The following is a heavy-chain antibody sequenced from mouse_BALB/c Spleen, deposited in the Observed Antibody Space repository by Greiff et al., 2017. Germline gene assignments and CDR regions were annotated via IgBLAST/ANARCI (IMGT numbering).Heavy chain of an antibody. V-gene: IGHV1S135*01. J-gene: IGHJ1*01. D-gene: IGHD2-14*01. CDR1: GYSFTSYY. CDR3: ARIGYDGYFDV. CDR2: IDPFNGGT. Sequence: VQLKESGPELMKPGASVKISCKASGYSFTSYYMHWVKQSHGKSLEWIGYIDPFNGGTSYNQKFKGKATLTVDKSSSTAYMHLSSLTSEDSAVYYCARIGYDGYFDVWGAGTTVTVSS.